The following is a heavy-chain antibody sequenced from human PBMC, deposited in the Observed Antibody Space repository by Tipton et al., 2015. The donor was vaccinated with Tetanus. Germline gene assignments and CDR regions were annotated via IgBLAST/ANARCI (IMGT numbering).Heavy chain of an antibody. CDR2: ISYDGSNK. Sequence: SLRLSCAASGFTFSSYGMHWVRLAPGKGLEWVAVISYDGSNKYYADSVKGRFTISRDNSKNTLYLQMNSLRAEDTAVYYCASGVGASPGWGQGTLVTVSS. CDR3: ASGVGASPG. D-gene: IGHD3-3*01. CDR1: GFTFSSYG. V-gene: IGHV3-30*03. J-gene: IGHJ4*02.